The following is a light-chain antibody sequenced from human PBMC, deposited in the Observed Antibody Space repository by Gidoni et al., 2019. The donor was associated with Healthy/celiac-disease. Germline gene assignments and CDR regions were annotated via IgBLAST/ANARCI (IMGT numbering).Light chain of an antibody. CDR2: GNS. CDR3: QSYDSSLSGSV. J-gene: IGLJ3*02. CDR1: SSNSGAGYD. Sequence: QSVLTHPPSVSGAPGQRVTISCTGSSSNSGAGYDVHWYQQLPGTAPKLLIYGNSNRPAGVPDRFSGSKSGTSASLAITGLQAEDEADYYCQSYDSSLSGSVFGGGTKLTVL. V-gene: IGLV1-40*01.